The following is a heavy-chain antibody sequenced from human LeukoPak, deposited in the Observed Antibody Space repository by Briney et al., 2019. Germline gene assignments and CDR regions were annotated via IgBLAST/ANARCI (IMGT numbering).Heavy chain of an antibody. CDR3: AKQPGIAVAGDLDY. CDR1: GFTFSSYA. J-gene: IGHJ4*02. Sequence: GGSLRLSCAASGFTFSSYAMSWVRQAPGKGLEWVSAISGSGGSTYYADSVKGRFTISRDNSKNTLHLQMNSLRAEDTAVYYCAKQPGIAVAGDLDYWGQGTLVTVSS. D-gene: IGHD6-19*01. V-gene: IGHV3-23*01. CDR2: ISGSGGST.